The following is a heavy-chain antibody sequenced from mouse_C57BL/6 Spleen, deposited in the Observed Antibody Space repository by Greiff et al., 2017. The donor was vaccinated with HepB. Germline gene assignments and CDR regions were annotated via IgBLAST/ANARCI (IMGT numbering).Heavy chain of an antibody. CDR3: ARRGLRGAMDY. Sequence: QVQLQQPGAELVMPGASVKLSCKASGYTFTSYWMHWVKQRPGQGLEGIGEIDPSDSYTNYNQKFKGKSTLTVDKSSSTAYMQLSSLTSEDSAVYYCARRGLRGAMDYWGQGTSVTVSS. J-gene: IGHJ4*01. V-gene: IGHV1-69*01. CDR2: IDPSDSYT. CDR1: GYTFTSYW. D-gene: IGHD3-1*01.